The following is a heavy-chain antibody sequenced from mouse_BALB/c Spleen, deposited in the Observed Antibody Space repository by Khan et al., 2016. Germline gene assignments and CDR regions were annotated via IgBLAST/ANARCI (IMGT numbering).Heavy chain of an antibody. CDR1: GFTFSSYW. CDR2: IRLKSDNYAT. CDR3: TTVVPDY. V-gene: IGHV6-6*02. Sequence: EVKLEESGGGLVQPGGSMKLSCVASGFTFSSYWMSWVRQSPEKGLEWVAEIRLKSDNYATHYAESVKGKFTISRDDSKSRLYLQMNSLRAEDTGIYYCTTVVPDYWGQGTTLTGSS. D-gene: IGHD1-1*01. J-gene: IGHJ2*01.